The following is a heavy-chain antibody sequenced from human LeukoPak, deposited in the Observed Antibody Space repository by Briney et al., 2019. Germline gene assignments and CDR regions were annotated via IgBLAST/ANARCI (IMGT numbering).Heavy chain of an antibody. Sequence: GGSLRLSCAASGFTFSSFGIHWVRQAPGRGLEWVAIIWYDGSAKYFADSVKGRFTVSRDNSKNTLSLQMNSLRPEDTAMYYCVKSYGSSHYYYYGLDVWGQGTTVTVSS. J-gene: IGHJ6*02. V-gene: IGHV3-30*02. CDR3: VKSYGSSHYYYYGLDV. D-gene: IGHD3-10*01. CDR1: GFTFSSFG. CDR2: IWYDGSAK.